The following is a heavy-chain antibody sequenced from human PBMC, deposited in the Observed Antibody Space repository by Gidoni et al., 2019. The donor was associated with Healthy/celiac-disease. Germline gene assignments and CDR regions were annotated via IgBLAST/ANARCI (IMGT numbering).Heavy chain of an antibody. V-gene: IGHV4-34*01. CDR2: SNHSGRT. J-gene: IGHJ4*02. CDR1: GGSFSGYY. D-gene: IGHD6-13*01. CDR3: ARGRRSWYVPSPFDY. Sequence: QVQLQQRGAGLLKPSETLSLTCAVYGGSFSGYYWSWIRQPPGQGLEWSGESNHSGRTNDNPSLKSRVTIAGDTSKNQFALKLSAVTAADTAVYYCARGRRSWYVPSPFDYWGQGTLVTVSA.